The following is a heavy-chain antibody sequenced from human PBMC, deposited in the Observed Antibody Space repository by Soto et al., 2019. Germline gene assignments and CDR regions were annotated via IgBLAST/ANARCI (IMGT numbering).Heavy chain of an antibody. CDR1: GFIFEDYA. CDR3: TKSRGVAGRPLDD. Sequence: EVQLVESGGGLVQPGRSLRLSCAASGFIFEDYAMHWVRQAPGKGLEWVSSIIWNSDSLAYTGSVKGRFTISRDNAKNSLYLEMDSLRPEDTALYYCTKSRGVAGRPLDDWGQGTLVTVSS. D-gene: IGHD6-6*01. CDR2: IIWNSDSL. V-gene: IGHV3-9*01. J-gene: IGHJ4*02.